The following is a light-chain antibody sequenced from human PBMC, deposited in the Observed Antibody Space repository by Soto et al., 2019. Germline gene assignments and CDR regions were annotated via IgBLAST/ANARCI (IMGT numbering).Light chain of an antibody. CDR3: QYYEYSSHV. V-gene: IGLV6-57*04. Sequence: NFMLTQPHSVSESQGKTVTISCTRSSGSIASNYVQWYQQRPGSAPTTVIYEYYERPSGVPDRFSGSIDSSSNSASLTISGLNTEDEADYYFQYYEYSSHVFGGGTKLTVL. CDR1: SGSIASNY. CDR2: EYY. J-gene: IGLJ2*01.